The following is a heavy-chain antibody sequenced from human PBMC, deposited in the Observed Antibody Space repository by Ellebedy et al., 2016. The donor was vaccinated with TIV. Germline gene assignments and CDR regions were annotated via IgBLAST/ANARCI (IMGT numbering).Heavy chain of an antibody. D-gene: IGHD5/OR15-5a*01. CDR2: ISGSAGST. CDR3: ARGFGVYRPHYYYGMDV. J-gene: IGHJ6*02. Sequence: GESLKISCTASGFTFSNYAMHWVRQAPGKGLEWVSSISGSAGSTYDADSVKGRFTISRDNSKNTLYLQMNSLRAEDTAVYYCARGFGVYRPHYYYGMDVWGQGTTVTVSS. CDR1: GFTFSNYA. V-gene: IGHV3-23*01.